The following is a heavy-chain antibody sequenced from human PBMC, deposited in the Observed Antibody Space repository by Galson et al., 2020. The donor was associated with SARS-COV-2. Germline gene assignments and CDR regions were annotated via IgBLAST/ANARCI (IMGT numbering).Heavy chain of an antibody. Sequence: GGSPRLSCAASGFTFSSYGMHWVRQAPGKGLEWVAVIWYDGSNKYYADSVKGRFTISRDNSKNTLYLQMNSLRAEDTAVYYCATEYSSSWSVGVDYWGQGTLVTVSS. CDR1: GFTFSSYG. D-gene: IGHD6-13*01. J-gene: IGHJ4*02. CDR2: IWYDGSNK. V-gene: IGHV3-33*01. CDR3: ATEYSSSWSVGVDY.